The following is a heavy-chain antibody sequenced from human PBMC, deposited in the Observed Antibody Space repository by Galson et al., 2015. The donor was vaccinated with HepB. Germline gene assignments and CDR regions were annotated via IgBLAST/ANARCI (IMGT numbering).Heavy chain of an antibody. CDR1: GSTFTSYG. V-gene: IGHV1-18*04. Sequence: SVTVSCKASGSTFTSYGISWVRQAPGQGLEWMGWISAYNGNTNYAQKLQGRVTMTTDTSTSTAYMELRSLRSDDTAVYYCARTLQWLVPVRCDYWGQGTLVTVSS. D-gene: IGHD6-19*01. CDR3: ARTLQWLVPVRCDY. CDR2: ISAYNGNT. J-gene: IGHJ4*02.